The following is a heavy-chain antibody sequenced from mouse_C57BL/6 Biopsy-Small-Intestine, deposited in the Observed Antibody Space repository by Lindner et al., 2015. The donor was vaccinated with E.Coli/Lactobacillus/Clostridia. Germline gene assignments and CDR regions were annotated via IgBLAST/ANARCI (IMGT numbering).Heavy chain of an antibody. CDR1: GDSFTGYY. CDR2: ISPYTGIS. J-gene: IGHJ2*01. CDR3: AGNPGTRGYFDY. V-gene: IGHV1-31*01. D-gene: IGHD4-1*01. Sequence: VQLQESGPELVKPGASVKISCKASGDSFTGYYMHWVKQSRGSILDWIGYISPYTGISSYNQKFKGEATLTVDKSSSTAYLELRSLTFEDSAVYYCAGNPGTRGYFDYWGQGTTLTVSS.